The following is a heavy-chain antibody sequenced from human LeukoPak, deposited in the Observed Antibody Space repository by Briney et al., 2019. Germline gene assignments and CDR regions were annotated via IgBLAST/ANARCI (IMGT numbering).Heavy chain of an antibody. CDR3: ARWVGTQLDF. J-gene: IGHJ4*02. Sequence: GGSLRLSCAASGFTFSSSAMHWVRQAPGKRLETVSAISSDGGRVYYGDSVRGRFTISRDNSKNTLYLQMGSLRADDMAVYYCARWVGTQLDFWGQGTLVTVSS. CDR2: ISSDGGRV. CDR1: GFTFSSSA. V-gene: IGHV3-64*02. D-gene: IGHD1-14*01.